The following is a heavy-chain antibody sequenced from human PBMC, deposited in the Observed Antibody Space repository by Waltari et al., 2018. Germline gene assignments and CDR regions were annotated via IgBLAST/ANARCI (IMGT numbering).Heavy chain of an antibody. CDR2: VDPEDGET. J-gene: IGHJ5*02. Sequence: QVQLVQSGAEVKKPGASVKVSCKVSGYTLTELSMHWVRQAPGNGLEGMGGVDPEDGETIYAQKFQGRVTMTEDTSTDTAYMELSSLRSEDTAVYYCATSRGYSYGLDAANWFDPWGQGTLVTVSS. V-gene: IGHV1-24*01. D-gene: IGHD5-18*01. CDR3: ATSRGYSYGLDAANWFDP. CDR1: GYTLTELS.